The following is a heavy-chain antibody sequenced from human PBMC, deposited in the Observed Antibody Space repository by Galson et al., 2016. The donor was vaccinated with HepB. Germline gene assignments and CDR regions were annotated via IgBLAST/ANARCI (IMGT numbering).Heavy chain of an antibody. CDR2: ISGNGGST. CDR1: GFTFRNYA. CDR3: AKEEIAAPPGSRDYYYFGMDV. Sequence: SLRLSCAASGFTFRNYALHWVRQAPGKGLESVSAISGNGGSTNHADSVKDRFTISRDNSKNRLYLQMSSLRVENTAVYYCAKEEIAAPPGSRDYYYFGMDVWGQGTTVTV. V-gene: IGHV3-64D*06. D-gene: IGHD6-6*01. J-gene: IGHJ6*02.